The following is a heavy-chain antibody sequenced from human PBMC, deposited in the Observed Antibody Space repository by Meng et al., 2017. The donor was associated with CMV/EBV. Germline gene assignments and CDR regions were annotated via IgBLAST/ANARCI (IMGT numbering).Heavy chain of an antibody. CDR1: GYTFTSYG. Sequence: ASVKVSCKASGYTFTSYGISWMRQAPGQGLEWMGWISAYNGNTNNAQKLQARVTMTTDTSTSTDYMELRSLRSDHTAVYYCVRARLGVAIGAHPSYYYYGMDVWGQGTTVTVSS. J-gene: IGHJ6*02. CDR3: VRARLGVAIGAHPSYYYYGMDV. D-gene: IGHD2-15*01. CDR2: ISAYNGNT. V-gene: IGHV1-18*01.